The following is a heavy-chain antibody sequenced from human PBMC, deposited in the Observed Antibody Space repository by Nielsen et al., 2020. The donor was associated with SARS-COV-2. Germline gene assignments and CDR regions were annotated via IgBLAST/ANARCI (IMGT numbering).Heavy chain of an antibody. CDR1: GFTFDDYA. V-gene: IGHV3-9*03. CDR2: ISWNSGSI. J-gene: IGHJ6*02. D-gene: IGHD6-19*01. Sequence: GGSLRLSCAASGFTFDDYAMHWVRQAPGKGLEWVSGISWNSGSIGYADSVKGRFTISRDNAKNSLYLQMNSLRAEDMALYYCAKDIGSGIAGAGTYYYYGMDVWGQGTTVTVSS. CDR3: AKDIGSGIAGAGTYYYYGMDV.